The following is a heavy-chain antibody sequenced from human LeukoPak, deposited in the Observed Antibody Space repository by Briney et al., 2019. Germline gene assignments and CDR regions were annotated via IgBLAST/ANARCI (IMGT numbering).Heavy chain of an antibody. CDR1: GFTFSSYA. V-gene: IGHV3-23*01. J-gene: IGHJ6*03. Sequence: PGGSLRLSCAASGFTFSSYAMSWVRQAPGRGLEWVSAISGSGGSTYYADSVKGRFTISRDNSKNTLYLQMNSLRAEDSAVYYCAKDFGYTGYYYYYYMDVWGKGTTVTVSS. CDR2: ISGSGGST. CDR3: AKDFGYTGYYYYYYMDV. D-gene: IGHD5-12*01.